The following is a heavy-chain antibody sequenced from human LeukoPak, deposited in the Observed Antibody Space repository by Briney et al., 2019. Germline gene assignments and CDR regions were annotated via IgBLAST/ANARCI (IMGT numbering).Heavy chain of an antibody. V-gene: IGHV4-39*01. J-gene: IGHJ5*02. Sequence: WVRQPPGKGPEGIGSIYYRGSTYYNPSLKRRVTISVDTSKNQFSLTLSSATAPDTAVYYCARHRVSSTSCYSKFDPWGQGTLVTVSS. CDR3: ARHRVSSTSCYSKFDP. D-gene: IGHD2-2*01. CDR2: IYYRGST.